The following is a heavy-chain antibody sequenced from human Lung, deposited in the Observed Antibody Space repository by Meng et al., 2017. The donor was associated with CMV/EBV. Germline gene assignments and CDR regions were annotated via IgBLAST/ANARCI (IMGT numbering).Heavy chain of an antibody. CDR1: GYSFTCYY. Sequence: ASVTVSCQSSGYSFTCYYLHWVRQAPGQGLEWMGWINPYSGATKYAEKSQGRVTMTRHTSIRTANMELNTMGSDDTAVNYFESSIPGVVISILRRYNWFDPWGQGTLVXVSS. D-gene: IGHD2-21*01. J-gene: IGHJ5*02. CDR2: INPYSGAT. CDR3: ESSIPGVVISILRRYNWFDP. V-gene: IGHV1-2*02.